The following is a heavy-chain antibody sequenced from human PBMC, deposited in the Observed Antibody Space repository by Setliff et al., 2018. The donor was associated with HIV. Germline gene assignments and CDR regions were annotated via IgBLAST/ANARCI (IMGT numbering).Heavy chain of an antibody. Sequence: ASVKVSCKASGYTFTRYGINWVRQAPGQGLEWMGWISGYNDNTNFGEKFQGRVTMTTDTSTSTAHMELRSLRSDDTAVYYCATARVNLGSGNYFVYWGQGPLVTVSS. CDR2: ISGYNDNT. V-gene: IGHV1-18*01. CDR1: GYTFTRYG. CDR3: ATARVNLGSGNYFVY. D-gene: IGHD3-10*01. J-gene: IGHJ4*02.